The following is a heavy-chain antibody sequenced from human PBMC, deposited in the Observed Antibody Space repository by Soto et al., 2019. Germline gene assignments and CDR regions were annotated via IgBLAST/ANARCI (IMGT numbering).Heavy chain of an antibody. Sequence: EVQLVESGGDLVKPGGSLRLSCVTSGFMFSSAWMSWVRQAPGKGLEWVGRIKSKADGGARDYAAPVKGRFSISRDDSKNTLYLQMNSLRAEDTAVYYCVGGWNDFWGQGTLVTVSS. V-gene: IGHV3-15*01. D-gene: IGHD1-1*01. CDR1: GFMFSSAW. CDR3: VGGWNDF. J-gene: IGHJ4*02. CDR2: IKSKADGGAR.